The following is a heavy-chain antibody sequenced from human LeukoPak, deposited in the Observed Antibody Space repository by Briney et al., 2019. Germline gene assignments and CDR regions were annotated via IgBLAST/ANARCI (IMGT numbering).Heavy chain of an antibody. Sequence: ASAKFSRRVSGYTRAGVSMPGVRQAPEKRLEWMGGFDPEDGETIYAQKFQGRVTMTEDTSTDTAYMELSSLRSEDTAVYYCATAPPDYYGMDVWGQGTTVTVSS. CDR2: FDPEDGET. J-gene: IGHJ6*02. V-gene: IGHV1-24*01. CDR3: ATAPPDYYGMDV. CDR1: GYTRAGVS.